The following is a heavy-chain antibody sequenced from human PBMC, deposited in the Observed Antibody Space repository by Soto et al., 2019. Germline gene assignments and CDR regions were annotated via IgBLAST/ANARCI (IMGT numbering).Heavy chain of an antibody. CDR3: TVTTGFDY. D-gene: IGHD2-21*02. V-gene: IGHV3-73*01. CDR2: IRSKANSYAT. CDR1: GFTFSGSA. Sequence: PXGSLRLSCSASGFTFSGSAMHWVRQASGKGLEWVGLIRSKANSYATAYAASVKGRFTISRDDSKNTAYLQMNSLKTEDTAVYYCTVTTGFDYWGQGTLVTVSS. J-gene: IGHJ4*02.